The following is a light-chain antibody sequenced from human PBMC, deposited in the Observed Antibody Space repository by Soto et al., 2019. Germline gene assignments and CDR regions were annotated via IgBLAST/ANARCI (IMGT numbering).Light chain of an antibody. V-gene: IGKV3-11*01. CDR1: QSISSY. CDR3: QQRSNWPT. Sequence: EIVLTQSPAILSLFPGERATLSCRASQSISSYLAWYQHRPGQAPRLLIYDASNRATGIPARFSGSGSGTDFTLTISSLEPEDFAVYYCQQRSNWPTFGQGTKLEIK. CDR2: DAS. J-gene: IGKJ2*01.